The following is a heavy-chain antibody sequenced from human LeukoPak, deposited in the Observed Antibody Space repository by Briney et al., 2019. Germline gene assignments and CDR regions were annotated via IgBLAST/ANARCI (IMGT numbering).Heavy chain of an antibody. Sequence: GGSLRLSCVAYGFTLSDYYMHWVRQAPGKGLVWVSHINGDGSRTGYADSVRGRFTVTRDNAENTLYLQMNSLRDEDTAVYHCARGKYNYACDGWGQGTLVTVSS. CDR2: INGDGSRT. CDR3: ARGKYNYACDG. D-gene: IGHD3-10*01. CDR1: GFTLSDYY. V-gene: IGHV3-74*01. J-gene: IGHJ4*02.